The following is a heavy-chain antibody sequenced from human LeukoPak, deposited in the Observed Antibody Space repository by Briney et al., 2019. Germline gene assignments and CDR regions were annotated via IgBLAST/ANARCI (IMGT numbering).Heavy chain of an antibody. D-gene: IGHD1-26*01. V-gene: IGHV1-24*01. CDR3: ATDSSGSYRHDAFDI. CDR2: FDPEDGET. Sequence: GASVKVSCKVSGYTLTELSMHWVRQAPGKGLEWMGGFDPEDGETIYAQKFQGRVTMTEDTSTDTAYMELSSLRSEDTAVYYCATDSSGSYRHDAFDIWGQGTMVTVSS. CDR1: GYTLTELS. J-gene: IGHJ3*02.